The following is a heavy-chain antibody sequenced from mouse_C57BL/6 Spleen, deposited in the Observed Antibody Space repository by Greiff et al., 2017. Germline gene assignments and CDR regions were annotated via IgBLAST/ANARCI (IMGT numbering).Heavy chain of an antibody. J-gene: IGHJ3*01. CDR1: GFNIKDDY. CDR2: IDPENGDT. V-gene: IGHV14-4*01. Sequence: EVKLVESGAELVRPGASVKLSCTASGFNIKDDYMHWVKQRPEQGLEWIGWIDPENGDTEYASKFQGKAPITADTSSNTAYLQLSSLTSENTAVYYWNAAAPAWFAYWGQGTLVTVSA. CDR3: NAAAPAWFAY.